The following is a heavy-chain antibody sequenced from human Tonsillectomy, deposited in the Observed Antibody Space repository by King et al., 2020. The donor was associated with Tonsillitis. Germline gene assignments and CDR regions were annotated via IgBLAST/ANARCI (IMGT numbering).Heavy chain of an antibody. CDR2: ISAYDGHT. D-gene: IGHD6-19*01. CDR3: ARHSSGYYFDY. Sequence: VQLVESGAEVKKPGASVKVSCKASGYTFTSYGINWVRQAPGQGLEWMGWISAYDGHTNYAQKLPGRVTMTTDTSTSTAYMELRSLRSDDTAMYYCARHSSGYYFDYWGQGTLVTVSS. CDR1: GYTFTSYG. V-gene: IGHV1-18*01. J-gene: IGHJ4*02.